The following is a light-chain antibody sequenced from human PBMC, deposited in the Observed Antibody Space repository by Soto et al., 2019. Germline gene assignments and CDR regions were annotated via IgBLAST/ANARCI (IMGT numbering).Light chain of an antibody. CDR1: SSDVGSYNR. J-gene: IGLJ1*01. V-gene: IGLV2-18*02. CDR2: EVT. CDR3: SSYTSSSTYV. Sequence: QSALTQPPSVSGSPGQSVTISCTGTSSDVGSYNRVSWYQQPPGTAPKLMIYEVTNRPSGVPDRFSGSKSGNTAPLTISGLQDEDEADYYCSSYTSSSTYVFGTGTKLTVL.